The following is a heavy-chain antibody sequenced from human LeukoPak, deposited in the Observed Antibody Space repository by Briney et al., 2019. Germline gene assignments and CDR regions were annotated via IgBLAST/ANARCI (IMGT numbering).Heavy chain of an antibody. CDR2: INHSGST. D-gene: IGHD6-19*01. CDR1: GGSISSSFYY. V-gene: IGHV4-39*07. CDR3: ARAGYSSGWYSLTYYYYGMDV. J-gene: IGHJ6*02. Sequence: PSETLSLTCTVSGGSISSSFYYWGWIRQPPGKGLEWIGEINHSGSTNYNPSLKSRVTMSVDTSKNQFSLKLSSVTAADTAVYYCARAGYSSGWYSLTYYYYGMDVWGQGTTVTVSS.